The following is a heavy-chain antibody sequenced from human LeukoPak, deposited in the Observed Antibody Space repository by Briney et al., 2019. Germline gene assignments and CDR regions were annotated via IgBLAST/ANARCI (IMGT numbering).Heavy chain of an antibody. CDR1: GFTFSSYA. D-gene: IGHD5-18*01. J-gene: IGHJ4*02. CDR2: ISGSGGST. V-gene: IGHV3-23*01. CDR3: ATQGVQLWLPSGYFDY. Sequence: GGSLRLSCAASGFTFSSYAMSWVRHAPGKGLEWVSAISGSGGSTYYADSVKGRFTISRDNSKNTLYLQMNSLRAEDTAVYYCATQGVQLWLPSGYFDYWGQGTLVTVSS.